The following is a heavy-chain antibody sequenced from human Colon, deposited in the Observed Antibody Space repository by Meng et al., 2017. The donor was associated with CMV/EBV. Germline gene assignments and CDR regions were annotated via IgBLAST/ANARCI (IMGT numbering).Heavy chain of an antibody. V-gene: IGHV1-46*01. CDR1: VYTFTDYY. CDR2: INPDGGGT. J-gene: IGHJ5*02. Sequence: ASVNVSCMASVYTFTDYYLHWVRQAPGQGLEWMGTINPDGGGTDYAESFQGRVTMTRDTSTSTVYMELFNLRSEDTAAYYCARDRPFINLRNWFDPWGQGTLVTVSS. CDR3: ARDRPFINLRNWFDP.